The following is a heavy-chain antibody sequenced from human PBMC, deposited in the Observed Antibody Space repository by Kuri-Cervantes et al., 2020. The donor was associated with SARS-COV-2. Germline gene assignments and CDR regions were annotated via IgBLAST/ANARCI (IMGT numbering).Heavy chain of an antibody. J-gene: IGHJ3*02. V-gene: IGHV3-23*01. CDR2: ISGSGGST. CDR3: AKDREDIVVVPAAHSPDAFDI. D-gene: IGHD2-2*01. CDR1: GFTFSSYA. Sequence: GGSLRLSCAASGFTFSSYAMSWVRQAPGKGLEWVSAISGSGGSTYYADSVKGRFTISRDDSKNTLYLQMNSLRAEDTAVYYCAKDREDIVVVPAAHSPDAFDIWGQGTMVTVSS.